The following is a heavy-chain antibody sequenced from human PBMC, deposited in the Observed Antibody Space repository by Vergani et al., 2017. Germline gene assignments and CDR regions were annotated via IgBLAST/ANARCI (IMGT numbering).Heavy chain of an antibody. Sequence: QVQLQESGPGLVKPSQTLSLTCTVSGGSISSGGYYWSWIRQHPGKGLEWIGYIYYSGSTYYNPSLKSRVTISVDTSKNQFSLKLSSVTAADTAVYYCAREVTMITSGEGAFDIWGQGTMVTVSS. J-gene: IGHJ3*02. CDR3: AREVTMITSGEGAFDI. V-gene: IGHV4-31*03. CDR1: GGSISSGGYY. D-gene: IGHD3-22*01. CDR2: IYYSGST.